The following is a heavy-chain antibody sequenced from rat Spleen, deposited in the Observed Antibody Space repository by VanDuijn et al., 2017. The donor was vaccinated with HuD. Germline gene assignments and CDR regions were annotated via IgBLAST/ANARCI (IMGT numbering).Heavy chain of an antibody. CDR1: GFSLTSNS. CDR3: TRSNWDLPYWNFDF. J-gene: IGHJ1*01. CDR2: IWGDGSI. Sequence: QVQLKESGPGLVLPSQTLTLTCTASGFSLTSNSVHWVRQPPGKGLEWMGGIWGDGSIDYNSVLKSRLSISRDTSKSQVFLKMNSLQIEDTAIYFCTRSNWDLPYWNFDFWGPGTMVTVSS. D-gene: IGHD5-1*01. V-gene: IGHV2-1*01.